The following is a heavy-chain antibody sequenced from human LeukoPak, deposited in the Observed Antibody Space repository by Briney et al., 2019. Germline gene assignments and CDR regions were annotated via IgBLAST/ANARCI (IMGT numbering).Heavy chain of an antibody. D-gene: IGHD3-16*01. CDR1: GFTFDDYA. Sequence: GGSLRLSCAASGFTFDDYAMHWVRQAPGKGLEWVSLISWDGGSTYYADSVKGRFTISRDNSKNSLYLQMNSLRAEDTALYYCAKDIFPSYDYVWGIPDYWGQGTLVTVSS. V-gene: IGHV3-43D*03. J-gene: IGHJ4*02. CDR3: AKDIFPSYDYVWGIPDY. CDR2: ISWDGGST.